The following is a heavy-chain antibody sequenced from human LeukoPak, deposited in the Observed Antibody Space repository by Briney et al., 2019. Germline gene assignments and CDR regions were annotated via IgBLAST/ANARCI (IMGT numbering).Heavy chain of an antibody. CDR3: ARGGGFDENVLLWFGELSY. CDR1: GFTFSSYS. V-gene: IGHV3-48*02. CDR2: ISSSSSTI. Sequence: GGSLRLSCVAAGFTFSSYSMNWVRQAPGKGLEWVSYISSSSSTIYYADSVKGRFTISRDNAKNSLYLQMNSLRDEDTAVYYCARGGGFDENVLLWFGELSYWGQGTLVTVSS. J-gene: IGHJ4*02. D-gene: IGHD3-10*01.